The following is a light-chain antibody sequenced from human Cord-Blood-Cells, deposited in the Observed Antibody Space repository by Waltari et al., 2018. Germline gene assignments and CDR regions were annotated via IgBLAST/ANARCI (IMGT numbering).Light chain of an antibody. CDR3: QAWDSSTGV. CDR2: QDS. Sequence: SYELTQTPSVSVSPGQTASITCSGDKLGDKYACWYQQKPGQSPVLVLYQDSKRPSGIPERFSGSNSGNTATLTISGTQAMDGADYYCQAWDSSTGVFGGGTKLTVL. V-gene: IGLV3-1*01. CDR1: KLGDKY. J-gene: IGLJ2*01.